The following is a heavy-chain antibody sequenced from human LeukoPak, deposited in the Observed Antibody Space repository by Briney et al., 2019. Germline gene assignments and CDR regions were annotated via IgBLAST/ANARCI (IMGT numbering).Heavy chain of an antibody. V-gene: IGHV1-18*01. J-gene: IGHJ4*02. Sequence: GASVKVSCKASGYTFTSYGVTWARQAPGQGLEWMGWINTYTGNTNYAQKLQGRVTMTTDTSTSTAYMELRSLRSDDTAVYYCARNSHGYSSGWLQFNFDYWGQGTLVTVSS. D-gene: IGHD6-19*01. CDR3: ARNSHGYSSGWLQFNFDY. CDR2: INTYTGNT. CDR1: GYTFTSYG.